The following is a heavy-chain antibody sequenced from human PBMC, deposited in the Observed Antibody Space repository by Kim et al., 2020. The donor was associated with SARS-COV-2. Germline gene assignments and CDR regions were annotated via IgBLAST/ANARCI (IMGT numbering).Heavy chain of an antibody. D-gene: IGHD3-16*01. J-gene: IGHJ6*02. V-gene: IGHV4-34*01. CDR2: INHSGST. CDR1: GGSFSGYY. CDR3: AVIRGGYYYYYGMDV. Sequence: SETLSLTCAVYGGSFSGYYWSWIRQPPGKGLEWIGEINHSGSTNYNPSLKSRVTISVDTSKNQFSLKLSSVTAADTAVYYCAVIRGGYYYYYGMDVWGQGTTVTVSS.